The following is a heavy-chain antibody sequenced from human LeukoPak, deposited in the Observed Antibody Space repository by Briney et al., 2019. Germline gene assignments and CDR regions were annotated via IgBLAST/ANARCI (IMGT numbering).Heavy chain of an antibody. J-gene: IGHJ4*02. D-gene: IGHD6-13*01. CDR3: ARLEQQLYLYFDY. V-gene: IGHV4-39*01. Sequence: SETLSLTCTVSGGPISSSSYYWGWIRQPPGKGLEWIGSIYYSGSTYYNPSLKSRVTISVDTSKNQFSLKLSSVTAADTAVYYCARLEQQLYLYFDYWGQGTLVTVSS. CDR2: IYYSGST. CDR1: GGPISSSSYY.